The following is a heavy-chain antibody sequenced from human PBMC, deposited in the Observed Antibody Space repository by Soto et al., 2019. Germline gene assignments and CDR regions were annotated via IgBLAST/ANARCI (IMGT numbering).Heavy chain of an antibody. CDR1: GFTFDDYA. V-gene: IGHV3-9*01. D-gene: IGHD2-2*01. J-gene: IGHJ5*02. CDR3: AKGASQLTRLFHP. Sequence: GGSLRLSCAASGFTFDDYAMHWVRQAPGKGLEWVSGISWNSGSIGYADSVKGRFTISRDNAKNSLYLQMNSLRAEDTALYYCAKGASQLTRLFHPWGQGTLVTVSS. CDR2: ISWNSGSI.